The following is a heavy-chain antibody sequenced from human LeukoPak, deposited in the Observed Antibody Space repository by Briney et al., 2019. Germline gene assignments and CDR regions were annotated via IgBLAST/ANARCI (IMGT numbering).Heavy chain of an antibody. CDR1: GFTFSSYA. CDR3: AKDTRGTTTVITFS. D-gene: IGHD4-17*01. J-gene: IGHJ5*02. V-gene: IGHV3-23*01. CDR2: ISGSGGST. Sequence: GGSLRLSCAASGFTFSSYAMSWVRQAPGKGLEWVSAISGSGGSTYYADSVKGRFTISRDNSKNTLYLQMNSLRAEDTAVYYCAKDTRGTTTVITFSWGQGTLVTVSS.